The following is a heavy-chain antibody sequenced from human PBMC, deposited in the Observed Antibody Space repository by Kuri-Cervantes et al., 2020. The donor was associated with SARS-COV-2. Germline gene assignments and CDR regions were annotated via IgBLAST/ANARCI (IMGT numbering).Heavy chain of an antibody. CDR1: GFTFSNAW. CDR3: TTVGCSGGSCYYYYYGMDV. Sequence: GESLKISCAASGFTFSNAWMSWVRQAPGKGLEWVGRIKSKTDGGTTDYAAPVKGRFTISRDDSKNTLYLQMNSLKTEETAVYYCTTVGCSGGSCYYYYYGMDVWGQGTTVTVSS. CDR2: IKSKTDGGTT. D-gene: IGHD2-15*01. V-gene: IGHV3-15*01. J-gene: IGHJ6*02.